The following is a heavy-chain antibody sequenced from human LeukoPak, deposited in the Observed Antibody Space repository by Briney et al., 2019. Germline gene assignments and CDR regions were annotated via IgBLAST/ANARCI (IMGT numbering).Heavy chain of an antibody. V-gene: IGHV1-8*02. CDR3: ARGAYYYDSSGPPAGY. J-gene: IGHJ4*02. Sequence: GSSVKVSCKASGYTFTGYYMHWVRQAPGQGLEWMGWINPNSGNTGYAQKFQGRVTMTRNTSISTAYMELSSLRSEDTAVYYCARGAYYYDSSGPPAGYWGQGTLVTVSS. D-gene: IGHD3-22*01. CDR1: GYTFTGYY. CDR2: INPNSGNT.